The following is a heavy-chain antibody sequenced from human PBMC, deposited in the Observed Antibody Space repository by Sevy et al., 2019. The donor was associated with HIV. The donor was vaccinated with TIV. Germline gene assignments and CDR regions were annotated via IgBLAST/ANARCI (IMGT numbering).Heavy chain of an antibody. V-gene: IGHV3-73*01. CDR1: GFTFSGSA. Sequence: GSLRLSCAASGFTFSGSAMHWVRQASGKGLEWVGRIRSKANSYATAYAASVKGRFTISRDDSKNTAYLQMNSLKTEDTAVYYCTRRPKDTAMVNGYFDLWGRGTLVTVSS. CDR2: IRSKANSYAT. CDR3: TRRPKDTAMVNGYFDL. J-gene: IGHJ2*01. D-gene: IGHD5-18*01.